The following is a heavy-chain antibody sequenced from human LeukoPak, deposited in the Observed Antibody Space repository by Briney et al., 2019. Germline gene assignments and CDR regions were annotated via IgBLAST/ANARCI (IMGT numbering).Heavy chain of an antibody. Sequence: GGSLRLSCAASGFTFSRDWMHWVRQAPGKGLEWVSSVSSSSSYIYYADSVKGRFTISRDNAKNSLYLQMNSLRAEDTAVYYCARETLFSRFWRDAFDIWGQGTMVTVSS. J-gene: IGHJ3*02. CDR2: VSSSSSYI. CDR1: GFTFSRDW. V-gene: IGHV3-21*01. D-gene: IGHD3-3*01. CDR3: ARETLFSRFWRDAFDI.